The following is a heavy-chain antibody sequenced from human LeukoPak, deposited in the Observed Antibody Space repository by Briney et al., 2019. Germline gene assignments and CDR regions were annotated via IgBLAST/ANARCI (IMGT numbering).Heavy chain of an antibody. CDR1: GGSNSSSSYY. Sequence: SETLSLTCTVSGGSNSSSSYYWGWIRQPPGKGLEWIGSIYYSGSTYYNPSLKSRVTISVDTSKNQFSLKLSSVTAADTAVYYCAKATWFTVTTSYMDVWGKGTTVTVSS. CDR2: IYYSGST. D-gene: IGHD4-17*01. V-gene: IGHV4-39*01. J-gene: IGHJ6*03. CDR3: AKATWFTVTTSYMDV.